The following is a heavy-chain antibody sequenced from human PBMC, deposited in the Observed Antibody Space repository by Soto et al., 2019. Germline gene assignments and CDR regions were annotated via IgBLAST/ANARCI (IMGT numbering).Heavy chain of an antibody. V-gene: IGHV3-66*01. Sequence: EVQLVESGGGLVQPGGSLRLSCAASGFTVSSNYMSWVRQAPGKRLEWVSVIYSGGSTYYADSVKGRFTISRDNSKNTLYLQMNSLRAEDTAVYYCARWLQREYYFDYWGQGTLVTVSS. CDR2: IYSGGST. CDR1: GFTVSSNY. CDR3: ARWLQREYYFDY. J-gene: IGHJ4*02. D-gene: IGHD1-1*01.